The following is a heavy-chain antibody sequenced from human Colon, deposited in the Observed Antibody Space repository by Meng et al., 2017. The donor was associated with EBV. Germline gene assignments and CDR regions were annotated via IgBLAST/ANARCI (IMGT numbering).Heavy chain of an antibody. J-gene: IGHJ5*02. CDR1: GTSISTSNW. D-gene: IGHD2-8*02. V-gene: IGHV4-4*02. CDR3: ARDGGVTHIP. CDR2: IYHNGQT. Sequence: HVLVEGSGAGLVKPSGTLSLTCAFSGTSISTSNWWSWIRQSPGEGLEWIGAIYHNGQTNYNPSLKSRVSMSVDESKNEFSLNLKSVTAADTAFYYCARDGGVTHIPWGQGVLVTVSS.